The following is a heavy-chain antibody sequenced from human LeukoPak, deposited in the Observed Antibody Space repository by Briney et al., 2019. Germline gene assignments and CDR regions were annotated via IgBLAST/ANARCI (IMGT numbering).Heavy chain of an antibody. CDR3: ARGGFIAVAGVV. D-gene: IGHD6-19*01. CDR2: MNPNSGNT. CDR1: GYTFTSYD. Sequence: ASVKVSCKASGYTFTSYDINWVRQATGQGLEWMGWMNPNSGNTGYAQKFRGRVTMTRNTSISTAYMELSSLRSEDTAVYYCARGGFIAVAGVVWGQGTLVTVSS. J-gene: IGHJ4*02. V-gene: IGHV1-8*01.